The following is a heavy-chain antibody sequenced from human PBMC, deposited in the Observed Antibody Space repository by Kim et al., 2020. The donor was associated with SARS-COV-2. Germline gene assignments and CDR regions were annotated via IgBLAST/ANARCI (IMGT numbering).Heavy chain of an antibody. CDR2: IYYSGST. CDR1: GGSISSSSYY. J-gene: IGHJ4*02. V-gene: IGHV4-39*01. Sequence: SETLSLTCTVSGGSISSSSYYWGWIRQPPGKGLEWIGSIYYSGSTYYNPSLKSRVTISVDTSKNQFSLKLSSVTAADTAVYYCASKSHYDYVWGSYRFPDYWGQGTLVTVSS. CDR3: ASKSHYDYVWGSYRFPDY. D-gene: IGHD3-16*02.